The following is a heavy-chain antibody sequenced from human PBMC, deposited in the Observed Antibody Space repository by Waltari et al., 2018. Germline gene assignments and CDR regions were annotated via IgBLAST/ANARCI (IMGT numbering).Heavy chain of an antibody. V-gene: IGHV3-9*01. CDR2: ISWNNDNI. CDR3: AKDMGAARHYNFED. Sequence: EVQLVESGGGLVQPGRSLRLSCAACGFTFGDHAMHWVRHAPGKGLEWVSGISWNNDNIAYADSVRGRFTISRDNAKNSLYLQMNSLRTEDTALYYCAKDMGAARHYNFEDWGQGTLVTVSS. J-gene: IGHJ4*02. D-gene: IGHD6-6*01. CDR1: GFTFGDHA.